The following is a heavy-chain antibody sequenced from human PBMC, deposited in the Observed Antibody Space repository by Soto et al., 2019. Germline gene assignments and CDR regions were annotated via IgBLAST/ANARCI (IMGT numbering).Heavy chain of an antibody. Sequence: QVRLVESGGGVVQPARSLRLSCAASGFTFSNFAMHWVRQAPGQGLEWVALISYDGNNKYYADSVKGRFTISRDNSENTLFLQMNSLRAEDTAVYYCAKDKVVRGYGSSTSCYGWFDPWGQGTLVTVSS. V-gene: IGHV3-30*18. J-gene: IGHJ5*02. CDR2: ISYDGNNK. CDR1: GFTFSNFA. CDR3: AKDKVVRGYGSSTSCYGWFDP. D-gene: IGHD2-2*01.